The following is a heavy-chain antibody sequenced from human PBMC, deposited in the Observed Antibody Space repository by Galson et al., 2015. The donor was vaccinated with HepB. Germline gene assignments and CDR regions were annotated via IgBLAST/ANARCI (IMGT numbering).Heavy chain of an antibody. D-gene: IGHD7-27*01. V-gene: IGHV3-15*01. Sequence: SLRLSCAASGFTFTNAWVTWVRQAPGKGLEWVGRIKSKTHGGTTDYAAPVKGTFTISRDDSKNTLYLQMTSLKTEDTAVYFCTAQKLGRGAFDIWGQGTIVTVSS. CDR3: TAQKLGRGAFDI. CDR2: IKSKTHGGTT. J-gene: IGHJ3*02. CDR1: GFTFTNAW.